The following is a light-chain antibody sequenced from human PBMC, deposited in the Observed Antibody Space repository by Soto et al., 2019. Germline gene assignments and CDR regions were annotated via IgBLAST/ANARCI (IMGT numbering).Light chain of an antibody. Sequence: EIVLTQSPGTLSLSPGDRATLSCRASQSLSSNFLAWYQQKPGQAPRLLIYGASRRATDIPDRFSGSGSGTDFARTITRLEPAEFAVYFCQQYDTFPRTFGQGTRVEIQ. CDR2: GAS. J-gene: IGKJ1*01. CDR3: QQYDTFPRT. CDR1: QSLSSNF. V-gene: IGKV3-20*01.